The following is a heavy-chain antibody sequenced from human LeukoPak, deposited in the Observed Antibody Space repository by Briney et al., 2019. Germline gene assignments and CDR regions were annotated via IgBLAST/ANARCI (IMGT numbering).Heavy chain of an antibody. CDR1: GYSFTTYW. CDR3: ARQRSYYDSSGYYYAFDI. Sequence: GESLKISCKGSGYSFTTYWIGWVRQMPGKGLEWMGIIYPGDSDTRYSPSFQGQVTISADKSISTAYLQWSSLKASDTAMYYCARQRSYYDSSGYYYAFDIWGQGTMVTVSS. CDR2: IYPGDSDT. V-gene: IGHV5-51*01. D-gene: IGHD3-22*01. J-gene: IGHJ3*02.